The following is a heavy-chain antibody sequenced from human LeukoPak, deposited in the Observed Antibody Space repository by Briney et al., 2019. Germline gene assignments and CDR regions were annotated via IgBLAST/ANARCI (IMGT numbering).Heavy chain of an antibody. D-gene: IGHD1-7*01. CDR2: INPSGGST. V-gene: IGHV1-46*01. J-gene: IGHJ5*02. Sequence: ASVKVCCKASGYTFTSYYMHWVRQAPGQGLEWMGIINPSGGSTSYAQKFQGRVTMTRDMSTSTVYMELSSLRSEDTAVYYCAREVPGTTAWYDPWGQGTLVTVSS. CDR1: GYTFTSYY. CDR3: AREVPGTTAWYDP.